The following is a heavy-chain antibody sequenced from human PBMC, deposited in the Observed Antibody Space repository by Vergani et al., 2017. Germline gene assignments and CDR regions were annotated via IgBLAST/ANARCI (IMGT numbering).Heavy chain of an antibody. V-gene: IGHV4-34*01. Sequence: QVQLQQWGAGLLKPSETLSLTCAVYGGSFSGYYWSWIRQPPGKGLEWIGEINHSGSTNYNPSLKSRVTISVDTSKNQFSLKLSSVTAADTAVYYCAGCREAGRGLDDWGQGTLVTVSS. J-gene: IGHJ4*02. D-gene: IGHD1-1*01. CDR1: GGSFSGYY. CDR2: INHSGST. CDR3: AGCREAGRGLDD.